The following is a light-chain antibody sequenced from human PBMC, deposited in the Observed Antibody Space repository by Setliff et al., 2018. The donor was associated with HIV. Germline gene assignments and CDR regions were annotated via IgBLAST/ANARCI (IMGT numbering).Light chain of an antibody. V-gene: IGLV2-14*03. Sequence: QSALAQPASVSGPPGQSITISCTGTSNDIGDYNYVSWYQQHPGKAPKLLIYDVSYRPSGVSTRFSGSKSGNTASLIISGLQAEDGADYHCASYTRDNSYVFGTGTKVTVL. CDR1: SNDIGDYNY. J-gene: IGLJ1*01. CDR3: ASYTRDNSYV. CDR2: DVS.